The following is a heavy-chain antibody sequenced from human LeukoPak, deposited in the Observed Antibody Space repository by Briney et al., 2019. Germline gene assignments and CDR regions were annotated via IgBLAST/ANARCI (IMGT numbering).Heavy chain of an antibody. CDR3: TTGYSSGWYNEGNY. CDR1: GFTFSRYW. CDR2: IKQDGSGQ. D-gene: IGHD6-19*01. J-gene: IGHJ4*02. V-gene: IGHV3-7*01. Sequence: QPGGSLRLSCVASGFTFSRYWMSWVRQAPGKGLEWEAKIKQDGSGQYYLDSVKGRFTISRDNAKNSLYLQMNSLRAEDTAVYFCTTGYSSGWYNEGNYWGQGTLVTVSS.